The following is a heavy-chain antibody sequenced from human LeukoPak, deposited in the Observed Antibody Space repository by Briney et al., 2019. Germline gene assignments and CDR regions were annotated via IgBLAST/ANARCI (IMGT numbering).Heavy chain of an antibody. J-gene: IGHJ4*02. CDR1: GFTFSSYG. CDR3: AKDSVRGYSYGEYFDC. V-gene: IGHV3-30*02. CDR2: IRYDGSNK. Sequence: PGGSLRLSCAASGFTFSSYGMHWVRQAPGKGLEWVAFIRYDGSNKYYADSVKGRFTISRDNSKNTLYLQMNSLRAEDTAVYCCAKDSVRGYSYGEYFDCWGQGTLATVSS. D-gene: IGHD5-18*01.